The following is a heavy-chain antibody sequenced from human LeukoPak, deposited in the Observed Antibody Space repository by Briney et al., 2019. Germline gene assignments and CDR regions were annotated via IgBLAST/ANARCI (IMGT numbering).Heavy chain of an antibody. D-gene: IGHD1-1*01. Sequence: GGSLRLSCAASGFTFSSYGMHWVRQAPGKGLEWVAVISYDGSNKYYADSVKGRFTISRDNSKNTLCLQMNSLRAEDTAVYYCAKDGGTTPFDYWGQGTLVTVYS. CDR1: GFTFSSYG. V-gene: IGHV3-30*18. CDR2: ISYDGSNK. J-gene: IGHJ4*02. CDR3: AKDGGTTPFDY.